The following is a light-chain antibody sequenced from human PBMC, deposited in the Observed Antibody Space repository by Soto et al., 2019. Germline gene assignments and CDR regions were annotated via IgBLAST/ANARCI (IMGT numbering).Light chain of an antibody. CDR2: DAS. V-gene: IGKV1-5*01. CDR3: RQYGRSLGFA. J-gene: IGKJ4*01. CDR1: QSISRW. Sequence: DIQMTQSPSTLSASVVDRVTITCRASQSISRWLAWYQQKPGKAPKLLIYDASNLESGVPPRFSGSGSGTEFSLTIRSLQPDDFAVYYCRQYGRSLGFACGGGTKGDIK.